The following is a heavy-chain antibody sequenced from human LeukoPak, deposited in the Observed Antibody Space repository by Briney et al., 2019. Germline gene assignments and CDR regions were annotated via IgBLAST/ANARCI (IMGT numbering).Heavy chain of an antibody. Sequence: PGGSLRLSCAASGFTFSSYGMHWVRQAPGKGLEWVAVISYDGSNKYYADSVKGRFTISRDNSKDTLYLQMNSLRAEDTAVYYCAKGEQKGYSSGWCAIDYWGQGTLVTVSS. CDR2: ISYDGSNK. CDR1: GFTFSSYG. J-gene: IGHJ4*02. D-gene: IGHD6-19*01. CDR3: AKGEQKGYSSGWCAIDY. V-gene: IGHV3-30*18.